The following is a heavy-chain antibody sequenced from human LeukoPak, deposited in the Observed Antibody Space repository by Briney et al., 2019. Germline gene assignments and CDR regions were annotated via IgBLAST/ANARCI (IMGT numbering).Heavy chain of an antibody. CDR1: GGTFSSYA. CDR3: ASESYGDYDGGVVWFDY. CDR2: IIPSFGTA. V-gene: IGHV1-69*05. D-gene: IGHD4-17*01. Sequence: ASVKVSCKASGGTFSSYAISWVRPAPGQGLEGMGGIIPSFGTANYAQKCQGRVTITTDESTSTAYMALSSLRSDDTAVYYCASESYGDYDGGVVWFDYWGQGPLVTVSS. J-gene: IGHJ4*02.